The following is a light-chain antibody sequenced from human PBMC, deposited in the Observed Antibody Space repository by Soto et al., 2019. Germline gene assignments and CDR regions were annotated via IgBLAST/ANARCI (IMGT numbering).Light chain of an antibody. CDR3: QKYGYAPYT. J-gene: IGKJ3*01. Sequence: DIQMTQSPSSLSASVGDRVTITCRASQDIRDYLVWYQQRPGKVPSLLIYAASTLQSGVPSRFSGSGFGTDFTLTISSLQSEDVATYYCQKYGYAPYTFGPGTKVYLK. V-gene: IGKV1-27*01. CDR2: AAS. CDR1: QDIRDY.